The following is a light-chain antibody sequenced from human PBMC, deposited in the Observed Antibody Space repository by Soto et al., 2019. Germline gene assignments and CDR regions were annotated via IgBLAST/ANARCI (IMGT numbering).Light chain of an antibody. CDR3: QAWDSSTVV. CDR1: KLGDKY. Sequence: SYELIQPPSVSVSPGQTASITCSGAKLGDKYACWYQQKPGQSPVLVIYQDSKRPSRIPERFSGSRTGNTATLTISGTQATDEADYYCQAWDSSTVVFGGGTKLTVL. CDR2: QDS. J-gene: IGLJ2*01. V-gene: IGLV3-1*01.